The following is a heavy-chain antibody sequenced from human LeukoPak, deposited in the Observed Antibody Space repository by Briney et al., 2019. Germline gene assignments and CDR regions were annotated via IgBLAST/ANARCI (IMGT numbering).Heavy chain of an antibody. D-gene: IGHD5-18*01. CDR2: INHSGST. V-gene: IGHV4-34*01. J-gene: IGHJ5*02. Sequence: PSETLSLTCAVYGGSFSGYYWSWIRQPPGKGLEWIGEINHSGSTNYNPSLKSRVTISVDTSKNQFSLKLSSVTAADTAVYYCARGYTRSGYSYGYRVWFDPWGQGTLVTVSS. CDR3: ARGYTRSGYSYGYRVWFDP. CDR1: GGSFSGYY.